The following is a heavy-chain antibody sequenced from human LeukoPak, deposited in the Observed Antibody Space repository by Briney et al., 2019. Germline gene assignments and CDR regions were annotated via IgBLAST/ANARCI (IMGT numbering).Heavy chain of an antibody. Sequence: AGGSLRLSCAASGFTFSSYSMNWVRQAPGKGLEWVSSISSSSSYIYYADSVKGRFTISRDNSKNTLFLQMNSLRVEDTAVYYCARGPSNYYDGSGFGWYWGRGTLVTVSS. CDR1: GFTFSSYS. D-gene: IGHD3-22*01. CDR3: ARGPSNYYDGSGFGWY. J-gene: IGHJ4*02. CDR2: ISSSSSYI. V-gene: IGHV3-21*01.